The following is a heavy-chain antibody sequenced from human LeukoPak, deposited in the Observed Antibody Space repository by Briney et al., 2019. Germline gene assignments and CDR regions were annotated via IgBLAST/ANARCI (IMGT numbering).Heavy chain of an antibody. V-gene: IGHV3-30*18. D-gene: IGHD3-16*01. CDR2: ISYDGSNK. CDR1: GFTFSSYG. J-gene: IGHJ4*02. CDR3: AKAIMITFGGVIPLIDY. Sequence: GGSLSLSCAASGFTFSSYGMHWVRQAPGKGLEWVAVISYDGSNKYYADSVKGRFTISRDNSKNTLYLQMNSLRAEDTAVYYCAKAIMITFGGVIPLIDYWGQGTLVTVSS.